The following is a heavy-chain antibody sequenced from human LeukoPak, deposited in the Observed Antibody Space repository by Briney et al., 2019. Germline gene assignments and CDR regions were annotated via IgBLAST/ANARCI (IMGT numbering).Heavy chain of an antibody. J-gene: IGHJ4*02. CDR1: GFTFSSYA. CDR3: VKRATGSYYKTYFDY. D-gene: IGHD3-10*01. CDR2: ISSNGGST. Sequence: PGGSLRLSCPASGFTFSSYAMHWVRQAPGKGLEYVSAISSNGGSTYYADSVKGRFTISRDNSKNTLYLQMSSLRAEDTAVYYCVKRATGSYYKTYFDYWGQGTLVTVSS. V-gene: IGHV3-64D*06.